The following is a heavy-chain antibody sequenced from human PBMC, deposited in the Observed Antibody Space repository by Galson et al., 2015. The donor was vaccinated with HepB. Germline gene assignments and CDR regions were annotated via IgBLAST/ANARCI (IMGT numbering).Heavy chain of an antibody. CDR1: GFTFSSYW. V-gene: IGHV3-7*03. D-gene: IGHD6-13*01. J-gene: IGHJ6*02. CDR3: ARVSGYYSSSWPRGYYYYGMDV. CDR2: IKQDGSEK. Sequence: SLRLSCAASGFTFSSYWMSWVRQAPGKGLEWVANIKQDGSEKYYVDSVKGRFTISRDNAKNSLYLQMNSLRAEDTAVYYCARVSGYYSSSWPRGYYYYGMDVWGQGTTVTVSS.